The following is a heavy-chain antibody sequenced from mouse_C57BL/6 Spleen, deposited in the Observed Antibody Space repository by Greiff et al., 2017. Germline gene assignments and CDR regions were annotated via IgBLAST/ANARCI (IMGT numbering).Heavy chain of an antibody. D-gene: IGHD1-1*01. J-gene: IGHJ4*01. Sequence: EVHLVESGGGLVKPGGSLKLSCAASGFTFSDYGMHWVRQAPEKGLEWVAYISSGSSTIYYADTVKGRFTISRDNAKNTLFLQMTSLRSEDTAMYYCAKPITTVVAGGAMDYWGQGTSVTVSS. CDR3: AKPITTVVAGGAMDY. V-gene: IGHV5-17*01. CDR2: ISSGSSTI. CDR1: GFTFSDYG.